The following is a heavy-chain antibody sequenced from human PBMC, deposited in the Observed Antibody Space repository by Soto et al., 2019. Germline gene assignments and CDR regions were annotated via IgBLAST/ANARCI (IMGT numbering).Heavy chain of an antibody. J-gene: IGHJ6*02. Sequence: VQLVETGGGLVKPGGSLRLSCAVSGFSFSSYSMNWVRQAPGKGLEWVSSSSSTGSYIDYADSVKGRFIISRDNAKKSLYLQMNSQRAEDTAVYYCARGGPQDGMDVWGQGTTVSVS. CDR2: SSSTGSYI. CDR3: ARGGPQDGMDV. D-gene: IGHD5-12*01. CDR1: GFSFSSYS. V-gene: IGHV3-21*01.